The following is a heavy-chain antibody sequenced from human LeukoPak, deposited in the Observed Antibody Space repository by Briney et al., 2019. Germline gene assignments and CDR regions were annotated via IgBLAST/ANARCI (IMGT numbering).Heavy chain of an antibody. Sequence: GGSLRLSCAASGFTFSSYSMNWVRQAPGKGLEWVSVIYSGGSTYYTDSVKGRFTISRDNSKNTVYFQMNSLRAEDTAVYYCARGLATTVEGDYWGQGTLVTVSS. J-gene: IGHJ4*02. CDR3: ARGLATTVEGDY. V-gene: IGHV3-66*01. CDR2: IYSGGST. D-gene: IGHD4-23*01. CDR1: GFTFSSYS.